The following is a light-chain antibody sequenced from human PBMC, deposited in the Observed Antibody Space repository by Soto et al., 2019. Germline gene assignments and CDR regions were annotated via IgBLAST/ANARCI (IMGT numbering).Light chain of an antibody. CDR1: QTISSW. CDR2: KAS. CDR3: QHYNSYSEA. Sequence: DIQMTQSPSTLSGSVGDSVTITCRASQTISSWLAWYQQKPGKAPKLLIYKASTLKSGVPSRFSGSGSGPEFTLTISSLQPDDFATYYCQHYNSYSEAFGQGTKVELK. J-gene: IGKJ1*01. V-gene: IGKV1-5*03.